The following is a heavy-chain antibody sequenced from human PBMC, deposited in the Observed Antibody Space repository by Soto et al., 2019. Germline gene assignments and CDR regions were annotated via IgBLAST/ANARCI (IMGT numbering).Heavy chain of an antibody. CDR3: ARVRVNWYFDL. D-gene: IGHD3-10*01. CDR1: GFTFSSYG. Sequence: PGGSLRLSCEASGFTFSSYGINWVRQAPGKGLEWISYISGSSNTIFYADSVKGRFTISRDNAKNSLFLQMNSLRAEDTAVYYCARVRVNWYFDLWGRGTLVTVSS. V-gene: IGHV3-48*01. CDR2: ISGSSNTI. J-gene: IGHJ2*01.